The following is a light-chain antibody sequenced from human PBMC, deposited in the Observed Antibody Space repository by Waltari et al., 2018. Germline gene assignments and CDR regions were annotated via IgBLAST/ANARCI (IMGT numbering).Light chain of an antibody. J-gene: IGKJ3*01. CDR2: AAS. Sequence: DIQMTQSPSPLSASFGDRVTITCRASQSISNYLNWYQQKPGKAPKLLIYAASTLQSGAPSRFSGSGSGTDFTLTISSLQPEDFATYYCQQSYNTPTLGPGTKVEI. V-gene: IGKV1-39*01. CDR1: QSISNY. CDR3: QQSYNTPT.